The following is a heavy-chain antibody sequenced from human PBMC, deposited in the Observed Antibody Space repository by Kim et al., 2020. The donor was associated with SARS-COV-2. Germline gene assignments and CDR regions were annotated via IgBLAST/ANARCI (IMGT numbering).Heavy chain of an antibody. J-gene: IGHJ4*02. Sequence: GGSLRLSCAASGFTFGDYAMHWVRQAPGKGLEWVSGISWNSGSIGYADSVKGRFTISRDNAKNSLYLQMNSLRAEDTALYYCAKDIGSIAAAVSHFDYWGQGTLVTVSS. D-gene: IGHD6-13*01. V-gene: IGHV3-9*01. CDR3: AKDIGSIAAAVSHFDY. CDR2: ISWNSGSI. CDR1: GFTFGDYA.